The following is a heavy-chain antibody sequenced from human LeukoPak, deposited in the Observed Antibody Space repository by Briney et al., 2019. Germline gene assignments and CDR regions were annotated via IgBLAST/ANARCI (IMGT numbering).Heavy chain of an antibody. J-gene: IGHJ4*02. CDR3: ASRGYYDSSGEGGYFDY. V-gene: IGHV3-30*03. CDR1: GFSFSIHS. D-gene: IGHD3-22*01. CDR2: ISYDGSNK. Sequence: GGSLRLSCAASGFSFSIHSMNWVRQAPGKGLEWVAVISYDGSNKYYADSVKGRFTISRDNSKNTLYLQMNSLRAEDTAVYYCASRGYYDSSGEGGYFDYWGQGTLVTVSS.